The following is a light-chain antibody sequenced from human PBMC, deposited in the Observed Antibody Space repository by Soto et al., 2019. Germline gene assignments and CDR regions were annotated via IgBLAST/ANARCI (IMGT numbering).Light chain of an antibody. V-gene: IGLV4-60*02. J-gene: IGLJ2*01. CDR1: RGHSSYI. CDR3: ETWDRNTVV. Sequence: QPVLTQSASASASLGSSVKLTCTLSRGHSSYIIAWHQQQPGKAPRYLMKLEDTGIYNKGSGVPDRFSGSSSGADRYLTISNLQFEDEADYYCETWDRNTVVFGGGTKVTVL. CDR2: LEDTGIY.